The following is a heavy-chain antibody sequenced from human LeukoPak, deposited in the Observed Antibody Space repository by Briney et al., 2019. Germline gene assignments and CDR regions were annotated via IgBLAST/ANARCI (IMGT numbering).Heavy chain of an antibody. CDR2: ISSSSSYI. CDR1: GVTFSSYS. J-gene: IGHJ5*02. V-gene: IGHV3-21*01. Sequence: GGSLRLSRAASGVTFSSYSMNWVRQAPGEGVGWVSSISSSSSYIYYADSVKGRFTISRDNAKNSLYLQMKSLRAEDTAVYYCARGKATRLVNWFDPWGQGTLVTVSS. CDR3: ARGKATRLVNWFDP. D-gene: IGHD6-25*01.